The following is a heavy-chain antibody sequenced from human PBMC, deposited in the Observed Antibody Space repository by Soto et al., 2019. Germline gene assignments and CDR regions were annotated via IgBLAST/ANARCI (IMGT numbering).Heavy chain of an antibody. CDR3: ARDHCGGDCALVY. CDR2: IIPIFGTA. V-gene: IGHV1-69*12. CDR1: GGTFSSYA. D-gene: IGHD2-21*02. J-gene: IGHJ4*02. Sequence: QVQLVQSGAEVKKPGSSVKVSCKASGGTFSSYAISWVRQAPGQGLEWMGGIIPIFGTANYAQKFQGRVTITADESTSAAYMELSSLRSDDTAVYYCARDHCGGDCALVYWGQGTLVTVSS.